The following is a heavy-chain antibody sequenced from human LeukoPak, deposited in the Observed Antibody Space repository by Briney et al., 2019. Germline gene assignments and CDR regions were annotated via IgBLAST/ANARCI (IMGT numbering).Heavy chain of an antibody. Sequence: PGGSLRLSCAASGFTVSGNYMSWVRQAPGKGLEWVSVICSGGSTYYADSVKGRFTISRDNSKNTLYLQMNSLRAEDTAVYYCARGPTVGPLTFDPWGQGTLVTVSS. V-gene: IGHV3-53*01. CDR2: ICSGGST. CDR1: GFTVSGNY. J-gene: IGHJ5*02. CDR3: ARGPTVGPLTFDP. D-gene: IGHD4-17*01.